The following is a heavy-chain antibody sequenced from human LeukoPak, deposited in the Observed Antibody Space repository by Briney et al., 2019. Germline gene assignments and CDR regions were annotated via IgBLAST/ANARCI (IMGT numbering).Heavy chain of an antibody. Sequence: PGGSLRLSCAASGFTFSSYWMSWVRQAPGKGLEWVANIKQDGSDRYYVDSVKGRFTISRDNGKNSLYLQMNSLRIDDTAVYFCARDVASWGGYTCAYWGQGTLVTVSS. CDR2: IKQDGSDR. D-gene: IGHD5-12*01. V-gene: IGHV3-7*01. CDR1: GFTFSSYW. CDR3: ARDVASWGGYTCAY. J-gene: IGHJ4*02.